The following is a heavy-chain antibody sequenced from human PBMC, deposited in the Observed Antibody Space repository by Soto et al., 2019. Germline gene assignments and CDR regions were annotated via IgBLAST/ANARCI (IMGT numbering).Heavy chain of an antibody. CDR3: ARDRQHLRALDY. Sequence: GGSLRLSCAASGFTFSSYGMHWVRQAPDKGLEWVAVIWYDGSNKYYADSVKGRFTISRDNSKNTLYLQMNSLRAEDTAVYYCARDRQHLRALDYWRQGTLVTVSS. CDR2: IWYDGSNK. J-gene: IGHJ4*02. CDR1: GFTFSSYG. V-gene: IGHV3-33*01.